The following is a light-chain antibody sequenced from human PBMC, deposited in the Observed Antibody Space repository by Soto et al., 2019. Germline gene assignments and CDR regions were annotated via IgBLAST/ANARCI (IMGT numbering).Light chain of an antibody. Sequence: SVLTQPPSASGSPGQSVTISCTGTSSDVGGYNYVSWYQHHPGKVPKLMIYEVTKRPSGVPDRFSGSKSGNTASLTVSGLQAEDEDDYYCTSYAGSNILVFGGGTKVTVL. J-gene: IGLJ3*02. CDR3: TSYAGSNILV. V-gene: IGLV2-8*01. CDR1: SSDVGGYNY. CDR2: EVT.